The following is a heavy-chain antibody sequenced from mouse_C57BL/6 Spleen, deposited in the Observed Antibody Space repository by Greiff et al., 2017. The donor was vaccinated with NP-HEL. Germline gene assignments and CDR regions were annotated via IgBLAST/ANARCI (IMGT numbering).Heavy chain of an antibody. CDR2: IYPGDGDT. V-gene: IGHV1-82*01. CDR1: GYAFSSSW. Sequence: VQLQQSGPELVKPGASVKISCKASGYAFSSSWMNWVKQRPGKGLEWIGRIYPGDGDTNYNGKFKGKATLTADKSSSTAYQQLSSLTSEDSAVSFGAKDTTVVTPYYAMDYWGQGTSVTVSA. J-gene: IGHJ4*01. D-gene: IGHD1-1*01. CDR3: AKDTTVVTPYYAMDY.